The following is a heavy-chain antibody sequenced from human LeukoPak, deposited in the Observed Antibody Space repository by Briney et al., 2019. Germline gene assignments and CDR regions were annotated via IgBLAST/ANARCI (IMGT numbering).Heavy chain of an antibody. CDR3: ARDFAQTGDYHHFDY. V-gene: IGHV3-21*01. D-gene: IGHD7-27*01. Sequence: PGGSLRLSCAASGFTFNSYSMNWVRQAPGKGLEWVSSIISGTYIYYADSVKGRFTISRDNAKNSLYLQMNSLRAEDTAVYYCARDFAQTGDYHHFDYWGQGTPVTVSS. J-gene: IGHJ4*02. CDR2: IISGTYI. CDR1: GFTFNSYS.